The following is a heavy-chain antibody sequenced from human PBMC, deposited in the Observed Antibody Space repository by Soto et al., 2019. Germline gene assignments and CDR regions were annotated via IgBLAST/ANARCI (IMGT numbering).Heavy chain of an antibody. Sequence: GESRRIDIARAGFTESNYLVVWVRQAPGKGLEWVANIKDDGSQKYYVESVKGRFTISRDNAKNSLYLQMNSLRAEDTAVYYCAKDRGWLTFDYWGQGNLVTVSS. V-gene: IGHV3-7*01. D-gene: IGHD6-19*01. CDR3: AKDRGWLTFDY. CDR1: GFTESNYL. CDR2: IKDDGSQK. J-gene: IGHJ4*02.